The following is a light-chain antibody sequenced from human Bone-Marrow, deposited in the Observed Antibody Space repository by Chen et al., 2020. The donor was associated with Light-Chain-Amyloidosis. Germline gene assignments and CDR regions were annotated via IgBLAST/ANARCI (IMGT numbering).Light chain of an antibody. J-gene: IGLJ1*01. V-gene: IGLV2-14*01. CDR3: SSYTITNTLV. Sequence: QSALPQPASVSGSPGQSITISCTGTSSDVGGDNHVSWYQQHPDKAPTLMIYEVTNRHSWVPDRFSGSKSDNTASLTISGLQTEDEADYFCSSYTITNTLVFGSGTRVTVL. CDR1: SSDVGGDNH. CDR2: EVT.